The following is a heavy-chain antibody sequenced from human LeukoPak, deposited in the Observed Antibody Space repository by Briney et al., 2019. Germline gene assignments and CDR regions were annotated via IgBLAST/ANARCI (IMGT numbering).Heavy chain of an antibody. CDR1: RGLITNNNYF. V-gene: IGHV4-39*07. J-gene: IGHJ5*02. CDR3: ARSSSSGWGFRFDP. Sequence: SETLSLICTVSRGLITNNNYFWGWIRQAPGKGLEWIGNIFYSGTTYYNPSPPSLKGRITISVDTSKNQFSLKLSSVTAADTAVYYCARSSSSGWGFRFDPWGQGTLVTVSS. D-gene: IGHD6-19*01. CDR2: IFYSGTT.